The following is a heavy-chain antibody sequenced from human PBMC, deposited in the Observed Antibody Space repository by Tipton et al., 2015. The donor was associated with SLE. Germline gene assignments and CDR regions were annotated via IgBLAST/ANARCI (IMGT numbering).Heavy chain of an antibody. CDR2: IYYSGST. CDR3: ARDEYSSSWYTGGDAFDI. J-gene: IGHJ3*02. D-gene: IGHD6-13*01. CDR1: GGSISSGGYY. Sequence: TLSLTCTVSGGSISSGGYYWSWIRQHPGKGLEWIGYIYYSGSTYYNPSLKSRVTISVDTSKNQFSLKLSSVTAADTAVYYCARDEYSSSWYTGGDAFDIWGQGTMVTVSS. V-gene: IGHV4-31*03.